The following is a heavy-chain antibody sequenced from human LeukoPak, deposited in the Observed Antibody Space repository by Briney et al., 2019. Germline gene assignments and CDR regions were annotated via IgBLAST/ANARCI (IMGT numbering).Heavy chain of an antibody. CDR1: GFTFSDYY. Sequence: GGSLRLSCAASGFTFSDYYMSWIRQAPGKGLEWISYISNSGSNIYYADSVKGRFTMSRDNTKNSLYLQMSSLRAEDTAVYYCARVRGSYANDYWGQGTLVTVSS. CDR3: ARVRGSYANDY. V-gene: IGHV3-11*04. J-gene: IGHJ4*02. CDR2: ISNSGSNI. D-gene: IGHD3-10*01.